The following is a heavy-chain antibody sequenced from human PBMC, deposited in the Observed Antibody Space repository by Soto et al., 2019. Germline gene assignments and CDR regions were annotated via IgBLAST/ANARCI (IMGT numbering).Heavy chain of an antibody. Sequence: ETLYLSCTVSVVSISGLYWSWIRKSAGKGLEWIGRIYATGTTDYNPSLKSRVMMSVDTSKKQFSLKLMSVTAADTAVYYCVRDGTKTLRDWFDPWGQGISVTVSS. D-gene: IGHD1-1*01. V-gene: IGHV4-4*07. J-gene: IGHJ5*02. CDR2: IYATGTT. CDR3: VRDGTKTLRDWFDP. CDR1: VVSISGLY.